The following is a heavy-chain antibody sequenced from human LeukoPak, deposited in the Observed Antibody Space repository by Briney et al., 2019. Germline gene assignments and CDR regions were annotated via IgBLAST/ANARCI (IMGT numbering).Heavy chain of an antibody. V-gene: IGHV3-23*01. J-gene: IGHJ4*02. CDR2: ISGSGGST. D-gene: IGHD5-12*01. CDR3: AKDTGSGYDYFSYYFDY. Sequence: GGTLRLSCAASGFTFSSYGMSWVRQAPGKGLEWVSAISGSGGSTYYADSVKGRFTISRDNSKNTLYLQMNSLRAEDTAVYYCAKDTGSGYDYFSYYFDYWGQGTLVTVSS. CDR1: GFTFSSYG.